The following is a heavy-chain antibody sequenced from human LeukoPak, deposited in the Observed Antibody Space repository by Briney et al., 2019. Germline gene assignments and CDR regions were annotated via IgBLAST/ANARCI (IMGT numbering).Heavy chain of an antibody. CDR2: IKQDGSEK. Sequence: GGSLRLSCAASGFTFSSYWMSWVRQAPGKGLEWVANIKQDGSEKYYVDSVKGRFTISRDNAKNSLYLQMTSLRAEDTAVYYCAREVLWLTGSGILDYWGQGTLVTVSS. V-gene: IGHV3-7*01. J-gene: IGHJ4*02. D-gene: IGHD7-27*01. CDR3: AREVLWLTGSGILDY. CDR1: GFTFSSYW.